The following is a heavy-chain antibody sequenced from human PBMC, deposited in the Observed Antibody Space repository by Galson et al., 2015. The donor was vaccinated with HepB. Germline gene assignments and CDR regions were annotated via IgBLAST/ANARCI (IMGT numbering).Heavy chain of an antibody. CDR1: GGAFNTHT. J-gene: IGHJ4*02. D-gene: IGHD2-8*02. CDR2: IIPVLGTV. Sequence: SCKASGGAFNTHTISWVRQAPGRGLEWMGRIIPVLGTVNYAQKFQGRATIVADKSTSTAYMELSNLRSEDTAVYYCARGGPGGLKEFDYWGQGTLVTVSS. V-gene: IGHV1-69*08. CDR3: ARGGPGGLKEFDY.